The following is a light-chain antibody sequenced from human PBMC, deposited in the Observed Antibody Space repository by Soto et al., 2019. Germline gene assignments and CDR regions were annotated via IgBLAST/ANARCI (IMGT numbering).Light chain of an antibody. Sequence: DIELTQSPAFLSLSLGQRATLSCRASQGISSYLAWYQQKPGQATRLLYDESSIRAAVISVRFSGSGSREVYTLTVSRLDQEDFALYFCQQYDNLSWTFGQGTKVDI. CDR1: QGISSY. CDR3: QQYDNLSWT. V-gene: IGKV3-11*01. CDR2: ESS. J-gene: IGKJ1*01.